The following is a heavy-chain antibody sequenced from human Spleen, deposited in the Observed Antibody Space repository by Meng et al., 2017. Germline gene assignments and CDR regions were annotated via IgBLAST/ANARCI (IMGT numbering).Heavy chain of an antibody. J-gene: IGHJ4*02. V-gene: IGHV1-2*06. CDR1: GYNFPDYY. CDR2: IDPKNGDT. Sequence: QVRRVQSEGDVEKPGASVKVSCHPSGYNFPDYYIHGVRQAPGQGLEWMGRIDPKNGDTHYAQKFQGRVTMTGDTSISTAYMDLSGLRSDDTAMYYCARDEDISAAGKLFGDYWGQGTLVTVSS. CDR3: ARDEDISAAGKLFGDY. D-gene: IGHD6-25*01.